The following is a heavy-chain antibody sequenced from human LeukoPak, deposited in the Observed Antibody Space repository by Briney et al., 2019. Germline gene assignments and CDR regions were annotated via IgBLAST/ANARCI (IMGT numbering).Heavy chain of an antibody. Sequence: PSETLSLTCTVSSGSFGTYYWSWIRQPPGKGLEWIGYIFYNEGTSYNPSLKSRVTISVDTSNNQLSLKVNSVTAADTAMYYCVKSNSRYQPWSLDIWGRGTMVTVSS. CDR1: SGSFGTYY. CDR2: IFYNEGT. D-gene: IGHD2-2*01. V-gene: IGHV4-59*01. J-gene: IGHJ3*02. CDR3: VKSNSRYQPWSLDI.